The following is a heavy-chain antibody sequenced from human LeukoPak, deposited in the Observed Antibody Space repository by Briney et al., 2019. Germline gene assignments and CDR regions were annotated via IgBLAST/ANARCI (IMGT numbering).Heavy chain of an antibody. CDR1: GFTFSSYG. V-gene: IGHV3-33*08. CDR2: IWYGGSNK. D-gene: IGHD2-15*01. J-gene: IGHJ4*02. Sequence: GGSLRLSCAASGFTFSSYGMHWVRQAPGKGLEWVAVIWYGGSNKYYADSVKGRFTISRDNSKNTLYLQMNSLRAEDTALYHCATSGYCSGGSCDSGYWGQGTLVTVSS. CDR3: ATSGYCSGGSCDSGY.